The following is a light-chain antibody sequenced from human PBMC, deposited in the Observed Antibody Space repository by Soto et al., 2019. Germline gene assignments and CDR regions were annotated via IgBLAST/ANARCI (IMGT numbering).Light chain of an antibody. CDR3: QQSYHTPRT. CDR2: AAS. Sequence: DIQMTQSPSSLSASAGDRVTITCRASQTIITYLNWYQQKPGKAPKPLIYAASSLQSGVPSRFSGSGSGTDFTLTISSLQPEDFATYYCQQSYHTPRTFGQGTKVEIK. V-gene: IGKV1-39*01. J-gene: IGKJ1*01. CDR1: QTIITY.